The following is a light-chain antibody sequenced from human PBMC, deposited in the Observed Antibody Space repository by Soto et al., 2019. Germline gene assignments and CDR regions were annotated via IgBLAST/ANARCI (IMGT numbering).Light chain of an antibody. CDR2: SAS. Sequence: EIVMTQSPATLSVSPGERVTLSCRASQSLSTDLAWYQQKPGQAPRLLIYSASTKATGIPARFSGSGSATDFTLTISSLQSEDFAVYYCQSYNDWPFTFGQGTKLEI. V-gene: IGKV3-15*01. CDR3: QSYNDWPFT. CDR1: QSLSTD. J-gene: IGKJ2*01.